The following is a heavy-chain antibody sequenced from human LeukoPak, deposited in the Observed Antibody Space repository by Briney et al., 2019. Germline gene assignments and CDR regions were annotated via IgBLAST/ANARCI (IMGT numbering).Heavy chain of an antibody. Sequence: PGGSLRLSCAASGFTFSNYAMSWVRQAPGKGLEWVSTISGSGGTTYYADPVEGRFTISRDNSKNTLSLQMISLRAEDTAIYYCAKDTSGSTSYSYHYGMDVWGQGTTVTVSS. J-gene: IGHJ6*02. D-gene: IGHD1-26*01. CDR3: AKDTSGSTSYSYHYGMDV. CDR1: GFTFSNYA. V-gene: IGHV3-23*01. CDR2: ISGSGGTT.